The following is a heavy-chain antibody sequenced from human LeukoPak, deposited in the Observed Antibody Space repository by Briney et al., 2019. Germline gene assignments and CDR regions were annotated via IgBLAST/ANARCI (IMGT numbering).Heavy chain of an antibody. D-gene: IGHD3-22*01. CDR1: GFTFSTYS. J-gene: IGHJ4*02. V-gene: IGHV3-48*04. CDR3: ARLLGGMIVAAY. Sequence: TGGSLRLSCAAFGFTFSTYSMNWVRQAPGKGLEWISYISSGSSTIHYADSVKGRFTISRDNAKNSLYLQMNSLRAEDTAVYYCARLLGGMIVAAYWGQGTLVSVSS. CDR2: ISSGSSTI.